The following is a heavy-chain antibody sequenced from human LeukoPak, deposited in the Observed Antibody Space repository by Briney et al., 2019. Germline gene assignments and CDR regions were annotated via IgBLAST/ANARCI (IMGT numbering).Heavy chain of an antibody. CDR3: TRNSGWYGLS. J-gene: IGHJ1*01. V-gene: IGHV3-43*01. CDR2: IDYDGGSG. Sequence: PGGSLRLSCAASGFTFDDYTMHWVRQAPGKGLEWVSSIDYDGGSGHYADSVKGRFTISRDNSNNTLFLHLNSLRGEDTAVYYCTRNSGWYGLSWGQGTLVTVSS. D-gene: IGHD6-19*01. CDR1: GFTFDDYT.